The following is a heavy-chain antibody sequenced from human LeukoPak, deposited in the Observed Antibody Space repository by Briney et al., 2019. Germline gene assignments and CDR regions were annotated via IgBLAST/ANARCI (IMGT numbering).Heavy chain of an antibody. V-gene: IGHV3-7*01. CDR1: GFIFSVNW. CDR2: IKQDGGEK. Sequence: PGGSLRLSCAASGFIFSVNWMSWVRQAPGKGPEWVASIKQDGGEKYYVDSVSGRFTISRDNAKNSLYLQMNSLRAEDTAVYYCAKEGYWGQGTLVTVSS. J-gene: IGHJ4*02. CDR3: AKEGY.